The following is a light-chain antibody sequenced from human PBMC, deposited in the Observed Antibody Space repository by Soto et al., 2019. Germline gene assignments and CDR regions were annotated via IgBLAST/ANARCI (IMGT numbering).Light chain of an antibody. CDR1: PSVSSN. CDR3: HQYNNWPPWT. V-gene: IGKV3-15*01. CDR2: GAS. J-gene: IGKJ1*01. Sequence: EIVITQSPAPLSVSPGERATLSCSATPSVSSNLAWYPQKPGQAPRLLLYGASTRATGLPARFSGSGSGTAGTLTISTLQSEDFAVYYCHQYNNWPPWTFGQGTKVEIK.